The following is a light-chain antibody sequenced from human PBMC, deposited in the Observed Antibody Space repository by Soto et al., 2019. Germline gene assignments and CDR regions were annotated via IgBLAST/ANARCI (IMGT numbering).Light chain of an antibody. CDR1: SSDVGAYDY. J-gene: IGLJ1*01. Sequence: QSVLTQPPSASGSPGQSVTISCTGTSSDVGAYDYVSWYQQHPGKAPKLMIYEINKRPSGVPDRFSGSKSGNTASLTVSGLQVEDEADYYCSSFAGSNNFPYVFGTGTKLTVL. CDR3: SSFAGSNNFPYV. CDR2: EIN. V-gene: IGLV2-8*01.